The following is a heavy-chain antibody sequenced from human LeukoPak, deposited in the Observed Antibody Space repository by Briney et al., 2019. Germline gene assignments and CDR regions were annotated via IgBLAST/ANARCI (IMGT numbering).Heavy chain of an antibody. CDR1: GFTFSSYW. J-gene: IGHJ6*03. CDR2: IKQDGSEK. Sequence: PGGSLRLSCAASGFTFSSYWMSWVRQAPGKGLEWVANIKQDGSEKYYVDSVKGRFTISRDNAKNSLYLQMNSLRAEDTAVYYCARDLVGSSWYWSEPPDYMDVWGKGTTVTVSS. CDR3: ARDLVGSSWYWSEPPDYMDV. V-gene: IGHV3-7*01. D-gene: IGHD6-13*01.